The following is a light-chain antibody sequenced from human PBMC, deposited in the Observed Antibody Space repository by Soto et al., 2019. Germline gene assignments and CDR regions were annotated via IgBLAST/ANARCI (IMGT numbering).Light chain of an antibody. J-gene: IGLJ2*01. CDR3: QTWGTGFQF. CDR1: SGHSSYA. CDR2: LNNDGSH. V-gene: IGLV4-69*01. Sequence: QPVLTQSPSASASLGASVKLTCTLSSGHSSYAIAWHQKQPGKGPRYLMDLNNDGSHTKGDGIPDRFSGSSSGADRYPIISSLQSEDEADYYCQTWGTGFQFFGGGTKLTVL.